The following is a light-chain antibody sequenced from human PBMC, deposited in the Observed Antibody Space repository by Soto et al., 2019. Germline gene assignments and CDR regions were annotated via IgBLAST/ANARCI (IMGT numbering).Light chain of an antibody. Sequence: VSTHSPASLSLSPGEMATLSVRASQSIHTSVAWYQQKPGQPPRLVVYDSTLRANGVPDRFGGSRSGTEFTLTINNLEPEDFAVYYCQQRNVWPPITFGQGTRLEIK. J-gene: IGKJ5*01. CDR2: DST. V-gene: IGKV3-11*01. CDR1: QSIHTS. CDR3: QQRNVWPPIT.